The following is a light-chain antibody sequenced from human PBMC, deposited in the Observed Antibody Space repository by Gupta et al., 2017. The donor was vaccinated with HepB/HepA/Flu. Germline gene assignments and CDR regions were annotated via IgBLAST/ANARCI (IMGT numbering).Light chain of an antibody. Sequence: SFELTQPPSVSVSPGQTASITCSGDQLGNKYASWYQVKPGQSPVLVIYRDTKRPSGMPERFSGSNSENTATLTISGTQAMDEADYYCQVWDSSTAVFGGGTKLTVL. CDR3: QVWDSSTAV. CDR2: RDT. CDR1: QLGNKY. J-gene: IGLJ3*02. V-gene: IGLV3-1*01.